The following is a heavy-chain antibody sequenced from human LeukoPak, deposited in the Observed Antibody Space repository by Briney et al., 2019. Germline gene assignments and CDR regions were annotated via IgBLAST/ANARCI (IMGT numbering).Heavy chain of an antibody. Sequence: GASVRVSCKASGYTFYNYGISWVRQAPGQGLEWMGWVSSYNGDTNYAQKFHGRVTMSTDTSTRTAYMELRSLTLDDTAIYYCVKDWHILTGRNCFDPWGQGTLVTVSS. CDR2: VSSYNGDT. J-gene: IGHJ5*01. CDR1: GYTFYNYG. D-gene: IGHD3-9*01. V-gene: IGHV1-18*01. CDR3: VKDWHILTGRNCFDP.